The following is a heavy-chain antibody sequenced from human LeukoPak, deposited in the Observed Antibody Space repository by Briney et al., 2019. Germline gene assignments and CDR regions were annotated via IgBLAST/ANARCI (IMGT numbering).Heavy chain of an antibody. Sequence: GASVKVSCKASGYTFTSYYMHWVRQAPGQGLEWMGIINPSGGSTSYAQKFQGRVTMTRDMSTSTVYMELSSLRSEDTAVYYCARGVAGTLSEYYFDYWGQGTLVTVSS. V-gene: IGHV1-46*01. CDR1: GYTFTSYY. CDR2: INPSGGST. J-gene: IGHJ4*02. CDR3: ARGVAGTLSEYYFDY. D-gene: IGHD6-19*01.